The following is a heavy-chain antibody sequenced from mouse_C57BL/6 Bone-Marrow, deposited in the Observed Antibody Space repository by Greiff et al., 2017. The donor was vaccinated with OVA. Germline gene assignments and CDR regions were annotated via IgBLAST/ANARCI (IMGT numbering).Heavy chain of an antibody. J-gene: IGHJ1*03. CDR3: ARHGDYGSSSYWYFDV. Sequence: EVHLVESGGGLVKPGGSLKLSCAASGFTFSSYTMSWVRQTPEKRLEWVATISGGGGNTYYPDSVKGRFTISRDNAKNTLYLQRSSLRSEDTALYYCARHGDYGSSSYWYFDVWGTGTTVTVSS. CDR1: GFTFSSYT. V-gene: IGHV5-9*01. CDR2: ISGGGGNT. D-gene: IGHD1-1*01.